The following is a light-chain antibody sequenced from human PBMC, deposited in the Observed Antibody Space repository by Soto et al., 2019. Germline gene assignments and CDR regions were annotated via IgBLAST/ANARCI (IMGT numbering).Light chain of an antibody. CDR3: QQYGSSPPT. V-gene: IGKV3-20*01. J-gene: IGKJ5*01. CDR1: QSVSSSY. CDR2: GAS. Sequence: DIVLTQSPGTLSLSPGERATLSCRASQSVSSSYLAWYQQKPGQAPRLLICGASSRATGIPDRFSGSGSGTDFTLSISRLEPEDFAVYYCQQYGSSPPTFGQGTRLEI.